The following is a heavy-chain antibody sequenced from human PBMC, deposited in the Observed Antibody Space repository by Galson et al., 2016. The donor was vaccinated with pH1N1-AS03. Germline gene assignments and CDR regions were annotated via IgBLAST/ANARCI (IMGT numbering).Heavy chain of an antibody. J-gene: IGHJ4*02. CDR1: GYIFTRFW. D-gene: IGHD2-15*01. CDR2: IYPDDSDT. CDR3: AKRYGYYFDY. Sequence: QSGAEVKKPGDSLTISCQASGYIFTRFWIGWVRQMPGKGLEWMGIIYPDDSDTRYSPSFQGQVTISADKSITTAYLQWTRLKASDTAIYYCAKRYGYYFDYWGQGTPVTVSS. V-gene: IGHV5-51*01.